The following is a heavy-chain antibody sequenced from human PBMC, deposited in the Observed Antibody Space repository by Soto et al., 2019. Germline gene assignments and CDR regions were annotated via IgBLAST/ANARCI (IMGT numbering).Heavy chain of an antibody. V-gene: IGHV3-15*07. J-gene: IGHJ4*02. CDR2: IKSTTDGGTI. CDR1: GLTLSNTW. D-gene: IGHD6-13*01. CDR3: TTRVSTY. Sequence: GGSLRLSCAASGLTLSNTWMNWVRQVPGKGLEWVGRIKSTTDGGTIDYAAPVKGRFTISRDDSKNTLYLQMSSLETEDTGVYYCTTRVSTYWGQGTLVTVSS.